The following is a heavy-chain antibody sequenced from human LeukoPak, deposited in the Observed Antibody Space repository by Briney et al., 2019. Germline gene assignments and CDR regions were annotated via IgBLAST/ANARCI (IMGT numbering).Heavy chain of an antibody. J-gene: IGHJ5*02. CDR2: ISSSGSTI. Sequence: GGSLRLSCAASGFTFSDYYMSWIRQAPGKGLEWVSYISSSGSTIYYADSVKGRFTISRDNAKNSLYLQMNSLRAKDTAVYYCAREDCSGGSCYFYWFDPWGQGTLVTVSS. V-gene: IGHV3-11*01. CDR1: GFTFSDYY. D-gene: IGHD2-15*01. CDR3: AREDCSGGSCYFYWFDP.